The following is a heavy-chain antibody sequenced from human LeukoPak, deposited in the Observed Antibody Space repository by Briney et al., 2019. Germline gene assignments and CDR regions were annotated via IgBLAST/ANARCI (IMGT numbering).Heavy chain of an antibody. CDR2: IYYSGST. V-gene: IGHV4-59*01. CDR3: ARDSGSGTDY. D-gene: IGHD3-10*01. J-gene: IGHJ4*02. CDR1: GGSISSYY. Sequence: PSETLSLTCTVSGGSISSYYWSWIRQPPGKGLEWIGYIYYSGSTNYNPSLKSRVTISVDTSKNQFSLKLSSVTAAGTAVYYCARDSGSGTDYWGQGTLVTVSS.